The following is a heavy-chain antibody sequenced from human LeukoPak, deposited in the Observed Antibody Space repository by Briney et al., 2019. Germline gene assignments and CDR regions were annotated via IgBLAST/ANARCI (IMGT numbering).Heavy chain of an antibody. CDR1: GGTFSSYA. V-gene: IGHV1-69*05. D-gene: IGHD3-10*01. CDR3: ARSNYGSGSYPSNPNWFDP. Sequence: TVKVSCKASGGTFSSYAISWVRQAPGQGLEWMGGIIPIFGTANYAQKFQGRVTITTDESTSTAYMELSSLRSEDTAVDYCARSNYGSGSYPSNPNWFDPWGQGTLVTVSS. CDR2: IIPIFGTA. J-gene: IGHJ5*02.